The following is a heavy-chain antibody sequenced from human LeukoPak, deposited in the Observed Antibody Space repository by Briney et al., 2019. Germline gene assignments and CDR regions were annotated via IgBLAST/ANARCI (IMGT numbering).Heavy chain of an antibody. J-gene: IGHJ4*02. D-gene: IGHD4-17*01. V-gene: IGHV3-15*01. CDR1: GSTFSNTW. Sequence: PGGSLRLSCAAPGSTFSNTWMSWVRQAPGKGREWSGRIKSKTDGGTTDYAAPVKGRFTISREDSKNTVYLQMNSLKIEDTAVYYCVTSPPRATVTTDWGQGTLVTVS. CDR2: IKSKTDGGTT. CDR3: VTSPPRATVTTD.